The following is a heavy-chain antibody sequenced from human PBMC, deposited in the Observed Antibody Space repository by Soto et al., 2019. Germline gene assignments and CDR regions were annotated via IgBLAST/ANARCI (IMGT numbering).Heavy chain of an antibody. V-gene: IGHV4-38-2*01. CDR2: IYHSGST. Sequence: SETLSLTCAVSGYSISSGYYWGCIRQPPGKGLEWIGSIYHSGSTYNNPSLKSRVTISVDTSKNQFSLKLSSVTAEDTAVYYCARVGGYGMDVWGQGTTVTVSS. CDR3: ARVGGYGMDV. J-gene: IGHJ6*02. D-gene: IGHD3-10*01. CDR1: GYSISSGYY.